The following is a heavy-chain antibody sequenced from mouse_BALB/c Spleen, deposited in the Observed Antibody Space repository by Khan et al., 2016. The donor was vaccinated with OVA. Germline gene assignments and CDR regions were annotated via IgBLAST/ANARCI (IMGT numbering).Heavy chain of an antibody. V-gene: IGHV5-17*02. CDR2: INSGSSTI. CDR1: GFTFSSFG. CDR3: ARGNFAY. J-gene: IGHJ2*01. Sequence: EVELVESGGGLVQPGGSRKLSCAASGFTFSSFGMHWVRQAPEKGLEWVAYINSGSSTIYYADPVKGRFTISRDHTKNTLFLQMTSLRSEDTSMYYCARGNFAYWGQGTTLTVAS.